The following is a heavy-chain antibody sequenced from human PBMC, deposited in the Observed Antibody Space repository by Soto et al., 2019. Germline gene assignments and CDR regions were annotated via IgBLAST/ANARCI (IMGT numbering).Heavy chain of an antibody. CDR2: INPNSGGT. CDR3: ARGGSLWFGELSAYYYGMDV. Sequence: ASVKVSCKASGYTFTGYCMHWVRQAPGQGLEWMGWINPNSGGTNYAQKFQGWVTMTRDTSISTAYMELSRLRSDDTAVYYCARGGSLWFGELSAYYYGMDVWGQGTTVTVSS. J-gene: IGHJ6*02. D-gene: IGHD3-10*01. V-gene: IGHV1-2*04. CDR1: GYTFTGYC.